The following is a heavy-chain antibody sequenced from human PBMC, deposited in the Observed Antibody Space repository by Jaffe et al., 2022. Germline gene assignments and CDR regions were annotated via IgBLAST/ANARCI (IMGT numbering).Heavy chain of an antibody. CDR2: IRSKANSYAT. D-gene: IGHD4-17*01. CDR3: TRRRDDYGDAYYYYYMDV. CDR1: GFTFSGSA. V-gene: IGHV3-73*02. Sequence: EVQLVESGGGLVQPGGSLKLSCAASGFTFSGSAMHWVRQASGKGLEWVGRIRSKANSYATAYAASVKGRFTISRDDSKNTAYLQMNSLKTEDTAVYYCTRRRDDYGDAYYYYYMDVWGKGTTVTVSS. J-gene: IGHJ6*03.